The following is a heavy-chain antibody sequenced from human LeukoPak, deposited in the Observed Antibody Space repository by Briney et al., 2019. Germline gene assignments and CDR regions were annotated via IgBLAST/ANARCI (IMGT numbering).Heavy chain of an antibody. CDR2: INPNSGAT. V-gene: IGHV1-2*02. D-gene: IGHD6-19*01. CDR1: GYTFTGYY. J-gene: IGHJ5*02. Sequence: GASVKVSCEASGYTFTGYYLHWVRQAPGQGLDWMGWINPNSGATNYAQKFQGRVTITRDTSISTAYMELTRLRSDDTAVYYCARSSGWFDPWGQGSLVTVSS. CDR3: ARSSGWFDP.